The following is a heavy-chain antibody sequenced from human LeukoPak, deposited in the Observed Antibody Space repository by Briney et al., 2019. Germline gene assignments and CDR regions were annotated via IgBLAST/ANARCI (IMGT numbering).Heavy chain of an antibody. CDR2: IKSKTDGGTT. J-gene: IGHJ4*02. Sequence: GGSLRLSCAASGFTFSNAWMSWVRQAPGKGLEWVGRIKSKTDGGTTDYAAPVKGRFTISRDDSKNTLYLQMNSLRAEDTAVYYCAKDIYSSSWYYFDYWGQGTLVTVSS. V-gene: IGHV3-15*01. CDR1: GFTFSNAW. CDR3: AKDIYSSSWYYFDY. D-gene: IGHD6-13*01.